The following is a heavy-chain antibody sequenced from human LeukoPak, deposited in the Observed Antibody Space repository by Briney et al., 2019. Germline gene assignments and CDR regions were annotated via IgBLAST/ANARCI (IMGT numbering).Heavy chain of an antibody. CDR3: AKRPDCSTTNCFRFEY. D-gene: IGHD2-2*01. Sequence: GGSLRLSCTASGFPFSDYAMNWVRQAPGQGLEWVSSISGDGGSTYYAESVKGRFTISRDNSKNTLYLQMNSLRAEDTAVYYCAKRPDCSTTNCFRFEYWGQGTLVTVSS. J-gene: IGHJ4*02. CDR1: GFPFSDYA. V-gene: IGHV3-23*01. CDR2: ISGDGGST.